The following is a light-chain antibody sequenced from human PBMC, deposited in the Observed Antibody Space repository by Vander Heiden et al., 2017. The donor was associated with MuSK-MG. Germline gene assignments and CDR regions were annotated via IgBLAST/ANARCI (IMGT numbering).Light chain of an antibody. Sequence: DTLMTQSPLPLRVPPGEPASISCRSGHGLQHSNGYNYLDWYLLKPGQSPLLLMYLASNRASAVPDRFRGSESGTGFPLKIRRVEAGDIGVSYCRQSLQTPPTFGGGTKLEIK. J-gene: IGKJ4*01. CDR1: HGLQHSNGYNY. CDR2: LAS. CDR3: RQSLQTPPT. V-gene: IGKV2-28*01.